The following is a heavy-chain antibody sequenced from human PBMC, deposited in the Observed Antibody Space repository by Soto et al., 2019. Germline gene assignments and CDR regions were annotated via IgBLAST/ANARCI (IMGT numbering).Heavy chain of an antibody. CDR1: GLTCRSYW. Sequence: EVQLVESGGGLVQPGESLRLACAASGLTCRSYWIHWVRQAPGQGLVWVSRINTDGSVAMYVDYVKGRFTISRDNAKNTLDLHMNSLRAEDTAVYYWVMDIQWWRLDSCGQGTLGTVSS. D-gene: IGHD2-15*01. V-gene: IGHV3-74*03. J-gene: IGHJ4*02. CDR2: INTDGSVA. CDR3: VMDIQWWRLDS.